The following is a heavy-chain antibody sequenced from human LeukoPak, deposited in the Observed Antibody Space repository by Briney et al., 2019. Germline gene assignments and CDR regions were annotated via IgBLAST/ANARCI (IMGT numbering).Heavy chain of an antibody. D-gene: IGHD2-15*01. V-gene: IGHV4-39*07. CDR2: LYHSGST. CDR3: ARVGTDCSGGSCYDWFDP. J-gene: IGHJ5*02. CDR1: GGSISSSNYY. Sequence: SETLSLTCTVSGGSISSSNYYWGWIRQPPGKGLEWIGSLYHSGSTYYNPSLKSRVTISVDTSKNQFSLKLSSVTAADTAVYYCARVGTDCSGGSCYDWFDPWGQGTLVTVSS.